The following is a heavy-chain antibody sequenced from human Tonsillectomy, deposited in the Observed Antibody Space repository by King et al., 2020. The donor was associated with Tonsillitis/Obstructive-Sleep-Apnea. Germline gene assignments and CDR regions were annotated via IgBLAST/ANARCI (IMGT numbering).Heavy chain of an antibody. CDR1: GGSIRSSTYY. CDR2: IFYSGNT. Sequence: QLQESGPGLVKPSETLSLTCTVSGGSIRSSTYYWGWIRQPPGKGLEWIGSIFYSGNTYYNPSLNSLVTISVDTSENQFSLKLSSVTAADTAVYYCARRVGSAFDIWGQGTMVTVSS. J-gene: IGHJ3*02. V-gene: IGHV4-39*01. CDR3: ARRVGSAFDI.